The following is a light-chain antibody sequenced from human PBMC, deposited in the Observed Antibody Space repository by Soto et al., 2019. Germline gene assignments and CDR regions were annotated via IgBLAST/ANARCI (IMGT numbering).Light chain of an antibody. J-gene: IGKJ1*01. CDR3: HQYNNLPPRT. CDR1: QSVSGN. V-gene: IGKV3-15*01. Sequence: EIVMTQSPATLSVPPGERATLSCRASQSVSGNLAWYQQKPGQAPRLLIYGASTMATGIPARFSGSGSGTEFTLTISSLQSEDFAVYYCHQYNNLPPRTFGQGTKVEIK. CDR2: GAS.